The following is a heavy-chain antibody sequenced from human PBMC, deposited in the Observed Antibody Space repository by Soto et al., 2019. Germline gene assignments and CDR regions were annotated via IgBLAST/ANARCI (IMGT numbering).Heavy chain of an antibody. D-gene: IGHD3-10*01. V-gene: IGHV3-33*01. CDR3: AREYYGSGSYSGYYYYGMDV. CDR2: IWYDGSNK. Sequence: GGSLRLSCAASGFTFSSYGMHWVRQAPGKGLEWVAVIWYDGSNKYYADSVKGRFTISRDNSKNTLYLQMNSLRAEDTAVYYCAREYYGSGSYSGYYYYGMDVWGQGTTVTVSS. CDR1: GFTFSSYG. J-gene: IGHJ6*02.